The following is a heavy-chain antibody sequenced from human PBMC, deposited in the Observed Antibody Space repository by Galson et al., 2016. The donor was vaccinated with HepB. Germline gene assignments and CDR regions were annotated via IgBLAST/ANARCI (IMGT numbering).Heavy chain of an antibody. CDR1: KVTSGYW. J-gene: IGHJ6*02. V-gene: IGHV3-7*01. CDR3: ARVLGGSTTSTMDV. CDR2: IKPDGSEK. Sequence: SLRLSCAASKVTSGYWMSWVRQAPGKGLEWVANIKPDGSEKHYEDSVTGRFTISRDNARNSVYLQMNSLRAEDTAVYYCARVLGGSTTSTMDVWGQGTTVTVSS. D-gene: IGHD2-2*01.